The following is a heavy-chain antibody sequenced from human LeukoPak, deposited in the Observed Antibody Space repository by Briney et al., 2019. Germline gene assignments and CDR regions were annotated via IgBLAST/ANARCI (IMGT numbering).Heavy chain of an antibody. CDR2: IYGGSNNT. V-gene: IGHV3-53*01. J-gene: IGHJ4*02. D-gene: IGHD6-19*01. Sequence: GGSLRLSCAVSGFSVNNNYLSWVRQAPGKGLEWVSVIYGGSNNTHYADSVKGRFTISRDNSRNTVCLHMDSLRAEDTATYCCAREFRQTYSSGWSLDYWGQGTLVTVSS. CDR1: GFSVNNNY. CDR3: AREFRQTYSSGWSLDY.